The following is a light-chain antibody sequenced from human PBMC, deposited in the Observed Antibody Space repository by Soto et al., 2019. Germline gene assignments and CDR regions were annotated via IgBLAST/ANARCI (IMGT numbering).Light chain of an antibody. CDR3: QQYGSSPYT. V-gene: IGKV3-20*01. CDR1: QSVSSSY. CDR2: GAS. J-gene: IGKJ2*01. Sequence: EIVLTQSTGTLSLSPGERATLSCRASQSVSSSYLAWYQQKPGQAPRLLIYGASSRAIGIPDRFSGSGSGTDFTLTISRLEPEDFAVYYCQQYGSSPYTFGQGTKLEIK.